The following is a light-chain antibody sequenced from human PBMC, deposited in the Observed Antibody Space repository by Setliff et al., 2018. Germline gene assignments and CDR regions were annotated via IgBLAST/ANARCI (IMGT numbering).Light chain of an antibody. Sequence: QSALTQPRSVSGSPGQSVTISCTGTSSDVGGYDYVSWFQQHPGKAPKLMISDVSKRPSGVPDRFSGSKSGNTASLTISGLQAEDEADYYCCSYAGTCTPYVFGTGTKVTVL. V-gene: IGLV2-11*01. CDR3: CSYAGTCTPYV. CDR1: SSDVGGYDY. J-gene: IGLJ1*01. CDR2: DVS.